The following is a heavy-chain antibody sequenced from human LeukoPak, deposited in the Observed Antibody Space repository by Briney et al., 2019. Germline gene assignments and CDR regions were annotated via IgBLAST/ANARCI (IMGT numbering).Heavy chain of an antibody. CDR3: ARGYCSGGSCPLDY. Sequence: GGSLRLSCAASGFTFSSYAMHWVRQAPGKGLEYVSAISSNGGSTYYADSVKGRFTISRDNSENTLYLQMGSLRAEDMAVYYCARGYCSGGSCPLDYWGQGTLVTVSS. J-gene: IGHJ4*02. CDR2: ISSNGGST. CDR1: GFTFSSYA. V-gene: IGHV3-64*02. D-gene: IGHD2-15*01.